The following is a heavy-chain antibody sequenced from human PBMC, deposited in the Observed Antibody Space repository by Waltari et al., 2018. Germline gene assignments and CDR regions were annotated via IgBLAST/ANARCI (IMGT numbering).Heavy chain of an antibody. D-gene: IGHD3-10*01. CDR2: ISGSGGST. J-gene: IGHJ4*02. Sequence: EVQLLESGGGLVQPGGSLRLSCAASGFTFSSYAMSWARQAPGKGLEWVSAISGSGGSTYYADSVKGRFTISRDNSKNTLYLQMNSLRAEDTAVYYCAKTLGGMVRGVIILFDYWGQGTLVTVSS. CDR3: AKTLGGMVRGVIILFDY. V-gene: IGHV3-23*01. CDR1: GFTFSSYA.